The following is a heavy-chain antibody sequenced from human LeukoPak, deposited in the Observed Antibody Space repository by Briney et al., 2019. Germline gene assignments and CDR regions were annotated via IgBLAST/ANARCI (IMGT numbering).Heavy chain of an antibody. CDR3: AQSLGSGNWIGNWFDP. V-gene: IGHV4-39*01. D-gene: IGHD1-1*01. Sequence: SETLSLTCTVSGGSISSSSHSWGWIRQPPGKGLEWTGTIYYPGRTYYNPSLESRLTISVDTSKNQFSLKLTSVTAADTAIYYCAQSLGSGNWIGNWFDPWGQGTLVTVSS. CDR2: IYYPGRT. CDR1: GGSISSSSHS. J-gene: IGHJ5*02.